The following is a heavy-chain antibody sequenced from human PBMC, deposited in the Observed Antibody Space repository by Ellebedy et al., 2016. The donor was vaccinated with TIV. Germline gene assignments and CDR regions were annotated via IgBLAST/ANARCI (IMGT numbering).Heavy chain of an antibody. Sequence: AASVKVSCKASGYTFTSYYMHWVRQAPGQGLEWMGIINPSGGSTSYAQKFQGRVTITRDTSASTAYMELSSLRSEDTAVYYCARSLYTSGYPFDYWGQGTLVTVSS. CDR1: GYTFTSYY. J-gene: IGHJ4*02. V-gene: IGHV1-46*01. CDR2: INPSGGST. D-gene: IGHD3-22*01. CDR3: ARSLYTSGYPFDY.